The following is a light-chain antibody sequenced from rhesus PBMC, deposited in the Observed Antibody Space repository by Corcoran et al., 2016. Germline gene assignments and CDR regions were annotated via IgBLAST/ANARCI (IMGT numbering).Light chain of an antibody. J-gene: IGKJ1*01. CDR1: QGINNW. CDR2: AAS. V-gene: IGKV1-22*01. CDR3: QQYSSRPWT. Sequence: DIQMTQSPSSLSASVGDTVTITCRASQGINNWLAWYQQRPGNAPRLLIYAASGLQSGVPSRFSGNGSGTDFILTVRILQSEDFATYSCQQYSSRPWTFGQGTKVEIK.